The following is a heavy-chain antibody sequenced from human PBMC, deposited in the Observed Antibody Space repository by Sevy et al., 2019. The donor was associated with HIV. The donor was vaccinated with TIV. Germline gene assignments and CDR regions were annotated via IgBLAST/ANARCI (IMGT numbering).Heavy chain of an antibody. CDR3: AKDRIDSSFYGSNRFDF. J-gene: IGHJ5*01. Sequence: LSLTCAASGFTFTSYAMYWVRQAPGKGLEWVAAIGGSGQSSFYADSVKGRFTVSRDRSKNTLFLQMDSLRVEDTALYYCAKDRIDSSFYGSNRFDFWGQGTPVTVSS. V-gene: IGHV3-23*01. CDR2: IGGSGQSS. CDR1: GFTFTSYA. D-gene: IGHD3-22*01.